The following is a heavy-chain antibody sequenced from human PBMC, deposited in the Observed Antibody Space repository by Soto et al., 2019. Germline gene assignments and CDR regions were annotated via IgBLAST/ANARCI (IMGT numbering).Heavy chain of an antibody. CDR2: TFFRSKWYS. J-gene: IGHJ3*01. CDR1: GDSVSGSSGT. V-gene: IGHV6-1*01. D-gene: IGHD3-22*01. Sequence: PSQTLSLTCVISGDSVSGSSGTWNWIRQSPSRSLEWLGRTFFRSKWYSDYAISVKSRITINPDTSRNKLSPQLNPVTPDDTAVYYCAGGIGVGPYAFDCWGQGTMVTVAS. CDR3: AGGIGVGPYAFDC.